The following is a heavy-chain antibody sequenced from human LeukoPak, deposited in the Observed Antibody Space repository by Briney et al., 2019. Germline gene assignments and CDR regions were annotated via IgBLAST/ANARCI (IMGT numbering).Heavy chain of an antibody. J-gene: IGHJ3*02. Sequence: GGSLRLSCVASGLTLSSNWMHWVRQAPGKGLVWLSRINGVGSSTPYADSVNGRFTISRDNAKNTLYLQMNSLRAEYTAVYYCARVRFDYYDSSGSYDAFDIWGQGTMVTVSS. CDR3: ARVRFDYYDSSGSYDAFDI. CDR1: GLTLSSNW. D-gene: IGHD3-22*01. CDR2: INGVGSST. V-gene: IGHV3-74*01.